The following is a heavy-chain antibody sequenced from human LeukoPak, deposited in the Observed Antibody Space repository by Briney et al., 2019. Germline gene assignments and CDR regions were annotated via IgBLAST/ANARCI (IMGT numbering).Heavy chain of an antibody. D-gene: IGHD3-10*01. V-gene: IGHV4-39*07. CDR2: IYSGENT. CDR1: GGSISSSRYY. CDR3: ARVDGSGRGYYYYYMDV. Sequence: SEALSLTCTVSGGSISSSRYYWGWIRQPPGKGLEWIGSIYSGENTYYNPSLKSRVTISVDTSQNQFSLKLTSVTAADTAVYYCARVDGSGRGYYYYYMDVWGKGTTVTISS. J-gene: IGHJ6*03.